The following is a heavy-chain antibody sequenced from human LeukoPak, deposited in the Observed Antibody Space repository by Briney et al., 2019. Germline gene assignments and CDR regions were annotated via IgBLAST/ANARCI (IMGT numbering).Heavy chain of an antibody. J-gene: IGHJ4*02. CDR2: INHVGST. V-gene: IGHV4-34*01. D-gene: IGHD3-10*01. CDR3: GRHAFSSYYSPFDS. Sequence: PSETLSLTCAVYGGSFSGYYWTWIRRPPGKGLEWIGEINHVGSTNYNPSHKSRVTISVDTSRNQFSLKVTSVTAADTAVYYCGRHAFSSYYSPFDSWGQGTLVTVSS. CDR1: GGSFSGYY.